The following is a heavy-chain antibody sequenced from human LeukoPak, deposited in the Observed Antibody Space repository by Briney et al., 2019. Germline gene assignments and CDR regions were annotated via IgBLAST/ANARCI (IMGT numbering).Heavy chain of an antibody. J-gene: IGHJ6*03. Sequence: PGGSLRLSCAVSGFPFSDFAMSWVRQAPGKGLEWVSTISGGGDNTYFADSVKGRFTIFRDNSKNTLFLQMVSLRAEDTAVYYCAKFEGALLGNYYMDVWGKGTTVTVSS. CDR2: ISGGGDNT. V-gene: IGHV3-23*01. CDR1: GFPFSDFA. CDR3: AKFEGALLGNYYMDV.